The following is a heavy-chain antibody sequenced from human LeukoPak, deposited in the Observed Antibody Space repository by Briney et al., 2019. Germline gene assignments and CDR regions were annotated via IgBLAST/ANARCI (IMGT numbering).Heavy chain of an antibody. CDR3: AKDRGYSYSYFDY. V-gene: IGHV3-30*18. J-gene: IGHJ4*02. D-gene: IGHD5-18*01. Sequence: GRSLRLSCAASRFTFSSYGMHWVRQAPGNGLEWVALISYDGSNKYYTDSVKGRFTISRDNSKNTLYLQMDSLRAEDTAVYYCAKDRGYSYSYFDYWGQGTLVTVSS. CDR1: RFTFSSYG. CDR2: ISYDGSNK.